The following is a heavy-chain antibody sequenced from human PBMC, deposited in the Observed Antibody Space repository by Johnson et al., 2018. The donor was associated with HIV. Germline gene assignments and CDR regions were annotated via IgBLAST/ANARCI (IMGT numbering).Heavy chain of an antibody. Sequence: HVQLVESGGGVVQPGRSLRLSCAASGFTFSSYGMHWVRQAPAKGLEWVAVIWYDGSNKYYADSVKGRFTISRDNSKNTLYLQMNSLRAEDTAVYYCAKDWGIAAAGTDAFDIWGQGTMVTVSS. CDR1: GFTFSSYG. D-gene: IGHD6-13*01. V-gene: IGHV3-30*18. CDR3: AKDWGIAAAGTDAFDI. CDR2: IWYDGSNK. J-gene: IGHJ3*02.